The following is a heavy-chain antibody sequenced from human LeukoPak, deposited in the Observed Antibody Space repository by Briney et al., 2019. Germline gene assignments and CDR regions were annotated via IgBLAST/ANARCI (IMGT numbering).Heavy chain of an antibody. D-gene: IGHD2-15*01. V-gene: IGHV4-34*01. J-gene: IGHJ6*01. CDR3: ASLPTGYSSTDYYGIDV. CDR2: INHSEST. Sequence: SETLSLTCAVYGGSLNDYYWSWVRQPPGKGLEWIGEINHSESTNYNPSLKRRVTMSVDTSKNQFSLKVRSVTATDTAVYYCASLPTGYSSTDYYGIDVWGQGTTVTVSS. CDR1: GGSLNDYY.